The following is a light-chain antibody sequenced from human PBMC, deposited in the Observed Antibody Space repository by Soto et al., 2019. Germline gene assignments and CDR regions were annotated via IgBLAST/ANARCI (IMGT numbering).Light chain of an antibody. Sequence: EIVMTQSPATLSVSPGQRATLSCRASQSVSSNLAWYQQKPGQAPSLLIYGASTRATGIPARFSGSGSGTEFTLTISSLQSEDFAVYHCQQYNNWPPSYTFGKGTKLEIK. V-gene: IGKV3-15*01. CDR3: QQYNNWPPSYT. CDR2: GAS. J-gene: IGKJ2*01. CDR1: QSVSSN.